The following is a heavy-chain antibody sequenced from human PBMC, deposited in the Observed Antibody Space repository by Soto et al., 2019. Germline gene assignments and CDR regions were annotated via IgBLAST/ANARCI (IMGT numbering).Heavy chain of an antibody. CDR1: GASITTYY. Sequence: SSETLSLTCTVSGASITTYYWTWIRQPPGKGLEWIGYISNSGRTNYNPSLKSRATISVDTSKNQFSLKLSSLTAADTAVYYCARRQWLRIFDCWGQGTLVTVSS. D-gene: IGHD5-12*01. CDR3: ARRQWLRIFDC. J-gene: IGHJ4*02. CDR2: ISNSGRT. V-gene: IGHV4-4*08.